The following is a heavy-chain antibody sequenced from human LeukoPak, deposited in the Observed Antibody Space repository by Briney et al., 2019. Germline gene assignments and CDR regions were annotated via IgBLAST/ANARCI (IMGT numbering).Heavy chain of an antibody. Sequence: GALRLSCAASGFTFSSYWMSWVRQAPGKGLEWVANIKQDGSEKYYVDSVKGRFTISRDNAKNSLYLQMNSLRAEDTAVYYCARDNTSYYYYYGMDVWGQGTTVTVSS. CDR1: GFTFSSYW. D-gene: IGHD2-2*01. CDR3: ARDNTSYYYYYGMDV. V-gene: IGHV3-7*01. J-gene: IGHJ6*02. CDR2: IKQDGSEK.